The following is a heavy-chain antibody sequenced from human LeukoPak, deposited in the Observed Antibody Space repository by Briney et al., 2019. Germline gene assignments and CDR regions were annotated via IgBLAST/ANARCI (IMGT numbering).Heavy chain of an antibody. CDR3: ATGDSSSWRQYFQH. CDR1: GYTLTELS. V-gene: IGHV1-24*01. J-gene: IGHJ1*01. CDR2: FDPEDGET. D-gene: IGHD6-13*01. Sequence: ASVKVSCKVSGYTLTELSMHWVRQAPGKGLEWMGGFDPEDGETIYAQKFQGRVTMTEDTSTDTAYMELSSLRSEDTAVYYCATGDSSSWRQYFQHWGQGTLVTVSS.